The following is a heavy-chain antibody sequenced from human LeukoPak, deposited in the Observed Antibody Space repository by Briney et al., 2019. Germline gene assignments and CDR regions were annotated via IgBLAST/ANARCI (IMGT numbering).Heavy chain of an antibody. D-gene: IGHD6-13*01. CDR3: AKATYSTSPGYYFDY. J-gene: IGHJ4*02. CDR2: ISGSGGST. Sequence: GGSLRLSCAASGFTFSSYAMSWVRQAPGKGLEWVSAISGSGGSTYYADSVKGRFTISRDNSKNTLYLQMNSLRVEDTALYFCAKATYSTSPGYYFDYWGQGTLVTVSS. V-gene: IGHV3-23*01. CDR1: GFTFSSYA.